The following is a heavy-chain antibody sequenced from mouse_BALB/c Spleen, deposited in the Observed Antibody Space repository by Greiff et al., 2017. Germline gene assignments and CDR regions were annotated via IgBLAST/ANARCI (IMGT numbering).Heavy chain of an antibody. CDR3: ARGDGSSDPFDY. V-gene: IGHV5-4*02. D-gene: IGHD1-1*01. CDR1: GFTFSDYY. J-gene: IGHJ2*01. Sequence: EVQRVESGGGLVKPGGSLKLSCAASGFTFSDYYMYWVRQTPEKRLEWVATISDGGSYTYYPDSVKGRFTISRDNAKNNLYLQMSSLKSEDTAMYYCARGDGSSDPFDYWGQGTTLTVSS. CDR2: ISDGGSYT.